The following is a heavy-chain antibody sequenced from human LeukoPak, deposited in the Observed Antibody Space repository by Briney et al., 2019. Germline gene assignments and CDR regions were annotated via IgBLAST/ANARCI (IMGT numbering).Heavy chain of an antibody. V-gene: IGHV4-38-2*02. CDR3: ARETYYYDSSGYYYAQAFDI. D-gene: IGHD3-22*01. Sequence: SETLSLTCTVSGYSISSGYYWGWIRQPPGKGLEWIGSIYHSGSTYYNPSLKSRVTISVDTSKNQFSLKLSSVTAADTAVYYCARETYYYDSSGYYYAQAFDIWGQGTMVTVSS. J-gene: IGHJ3*02. CDR1: GYSISSGYY. CDR2: IYHSGST.